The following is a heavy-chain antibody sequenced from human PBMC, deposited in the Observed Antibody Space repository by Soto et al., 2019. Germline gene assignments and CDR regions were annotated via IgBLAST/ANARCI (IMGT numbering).Heavy chain of an antibody. CDR2: IYYSGST. Sequence: SETLSLTCTVSGGSISSYYWSWIRQPPGKGLEWIGYIYYSGSTNYNPSLKSRVTISVDTSKNQFSLKLSSVTAADTAVYYCAREGPLGYYDSSGSGYYFDYWGQGTLVTVS. CDR3: AREGPLGYYDSSGSGYYFDY. CDR1: GGSISSYY. V-gene: IGHV4-59*01. D-gene: IGHD3-22*01. J-gene: IGHJ4*02.